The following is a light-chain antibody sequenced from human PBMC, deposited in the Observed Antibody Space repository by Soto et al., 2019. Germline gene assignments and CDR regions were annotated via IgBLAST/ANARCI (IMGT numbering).Light chain of an antibody. CDR2: RND. CDR3: AAWDDSLSGPV. Sequence: QSVLTQPPSASGTPGQRVTISCSGSSSNIGTNIGTNYVYWYQQFPGTAPKLLIYRNDQRPSGVPDRFSGSKSGTSASLAISGLRSEDEADYYCAAWDDSLSGPVFGGVTKLTVL. V-gene: IGLV1-47*01. CDR1: SSNIGTNIGTNY. J-gene: IGLJ3*02.